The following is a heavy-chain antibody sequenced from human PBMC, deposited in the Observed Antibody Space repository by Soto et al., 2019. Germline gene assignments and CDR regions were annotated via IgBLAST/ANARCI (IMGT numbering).Heavy chain of an antibody. Sequence: VDSGGGLVQPGGSLRLSCAASGFIFSNYVMSWVRQAPGKGLEWVSSISDSGGTSYYADSVKGRFTISRDNSKNTLYLQMNSLRAEDTAIYYCAKRPRALLTFDYWGQGTLVTVSS. V-gene: IGHV3-23*04. CDR2: ISDSGGTS. CDR3: AKRPRALLTFDY. D-gene: IGHD1-26*01. CDR1: GFIFSNYV. J-gene: IGHJ4*02.